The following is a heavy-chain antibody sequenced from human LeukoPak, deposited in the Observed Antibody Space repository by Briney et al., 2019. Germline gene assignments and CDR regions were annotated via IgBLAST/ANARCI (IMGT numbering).Heavy chain of an antibody. V-gene: IGHV5-51*01. CDR2: IYPGDSDT. Sequence: GESLEISCKGSGYSFTSNWIGWVRQMPGKGLEWMGIIYPGDSDTRYSPSSQGQVTISADKSISTAYLHWSSLKASDTAMYYCARRSGGGRGLRLEAWFDPWGQGTLVTVSS. CDR1: GYSFTSNW. J-gene: IGHJ5*02. CDR3: ARRSGGGRGLRLEAWFDP. D-gene: IGHD5-12*01.